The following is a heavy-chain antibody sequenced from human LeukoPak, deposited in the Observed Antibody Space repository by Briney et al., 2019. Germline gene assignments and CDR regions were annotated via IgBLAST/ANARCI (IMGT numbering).Heavy chain of an antibody. CDR2: ISSSSSYI. CDR3: GRIGYCSSTSCYGAFDI. CDR1: GFTCSSYS. V-gene: IGHV3-21*01. Sequence: PGGSLRLSCAASGFTCSSYSMNWVRQAPGKGLEWVSSISSSSSYIYYADSVKGRFTISRDNAKNSLYLQMNSLRAEDTAVYYCGRIGYCSSTSCYGAFDIWGQGTMVTVSS. J-gene: IGHJ3*02. D-gene: IGHD2-2*01.